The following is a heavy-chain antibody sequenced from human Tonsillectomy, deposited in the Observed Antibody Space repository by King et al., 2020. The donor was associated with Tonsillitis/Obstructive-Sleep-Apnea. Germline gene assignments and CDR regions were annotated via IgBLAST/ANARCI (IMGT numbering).Heavy chain of an antibody. CDR1: GFTFSSYA. CDR2: ISGSGGST. J-gene: IGHJ6*02. D-gene: IGHD2-2*01. V-gene: IGHV3-23*04. CDR3: AKEREDIVVVPAAVYYYGLDV. Sequence: VQLVESGGGLVQPGGSLRLSCAASGFTFSSYAMSWVRQAPGKGLEWVSGISGSGGSTYYADSVKGRFTISRDNSKNTLYLQMNSLRAEETAVYYCAKEREDIVVVPAAVYYYGLDVWGQGTTVTVSS.